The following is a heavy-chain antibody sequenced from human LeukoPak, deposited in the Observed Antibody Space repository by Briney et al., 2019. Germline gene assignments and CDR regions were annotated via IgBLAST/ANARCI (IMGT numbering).Heavy chain of an antibody. V-gene: IGHV4-39*01. J-gene: IGHJ5*02. CDR1: GGSISTSSYH. CDR3: ARYCSGGGCSSSSWFDP. CDR2: IHYSGST. D-gene: IGHD2-15*01. Sequence: SETLSLTCTVSGGSISTSSYHWSWIRQPPGQGLEWIGTIHYSGSTYYNPSLKSRFTVSVDTSNNQFSLKLSSVTAADTAVYYCARYCSGGGCSSSSWFDPWGQGALVTVSS.